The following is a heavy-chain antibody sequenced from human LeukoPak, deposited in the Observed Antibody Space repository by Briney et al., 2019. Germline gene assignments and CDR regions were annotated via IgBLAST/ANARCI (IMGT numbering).Heavy chain of an antibody. D-gene: IGHD2-21*02. Sequence: GRSLRLSCAASGFTFDDYAMHWVRQAPGKGLEWVSGIRWNSGSIGYADAAKGRCTISRDNANNSLYLQMNSLRAEDMALYYCAKASPHRDPFFDYWGQGTLVTVSS. V-gene: IGHV3-9*03. J-gene: IGHJ4*02. CDR3: AKASPHRDPFFDY. CDR1: GFTFDDYA. CDR2: IRWNSGSI.